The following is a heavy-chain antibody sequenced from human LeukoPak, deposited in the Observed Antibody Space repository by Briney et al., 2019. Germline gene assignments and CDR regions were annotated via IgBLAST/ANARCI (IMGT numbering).Heavy chain of an antibody. CDR1: GYTFTSYG. Sequence: VASVKVSCKASGYTFTSYGISWVRQAPGQGLEWMGWISAYNGNTNYAQNLQGRVTITTDTSTSTAYTELRSLRSDDTAVYYFAKDDSRGWAATWFDPWGQRSLVTVSS. CDR3: AKDDSRGWAATWFDP. CDR2: ISAYNGNT. J-gene: IGHJ5*01. V-gene: IGHV1-18*01. D-gene: IGHD6-19*01.